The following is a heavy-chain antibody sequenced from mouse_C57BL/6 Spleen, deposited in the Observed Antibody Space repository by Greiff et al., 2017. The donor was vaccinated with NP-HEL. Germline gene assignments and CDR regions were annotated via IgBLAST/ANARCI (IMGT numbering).Heavy chain of an antibody. J-gene: IGHJ2*01. CDR1: GYSITSGYY. D-gene: IGHD1-1*01. CDR2: ISYDGSN. V-gene: IGHV3-6*01. Sequence: EVQLQQSGPGLVKPSQSLSLTCSVTGYSITSGYYWNWIRQFPGNKLEWMGYISYDGSNNYNPSLKNRISITRDTSKHQFFLKLNSVTTEDTATYYCARWGYGSSYYFDYWGQGTTLTVSS. CDR3: ARWGYGSSYYFDY.